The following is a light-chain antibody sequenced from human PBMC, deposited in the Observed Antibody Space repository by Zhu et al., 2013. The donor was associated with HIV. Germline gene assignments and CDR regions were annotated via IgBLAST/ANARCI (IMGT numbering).Light chain of an antibody. V-gene: IGLV2-14*01. CDR1: SSDVGGYNY. J-gene: IGLJ3*02. Sequence: QSALTQPASVSGSPGQSITISCTGTSSDVGGYNYVSWYQQHPGIAPKLMIYEVSNRPSGVSNRFSGSKSGNTASLTISGLQAEDEADYYCCSYAGSYTEVFGGGTKLTVL. CDR2: EVS. CDR3: CSYAGSYTEV.